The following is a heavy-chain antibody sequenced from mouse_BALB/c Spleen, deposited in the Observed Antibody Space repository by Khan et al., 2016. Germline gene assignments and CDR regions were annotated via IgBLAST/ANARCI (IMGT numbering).Heavy chain of an antibody. CDR3: TPHYYGSFAY. J-gene: IGHJ3*01. CDR1: GFTFSNYW. CDR2: IRLKSNNYAT. D-gene: IGHD1-2*01. Sequence: EVQLQESGGGLVQPGGSMKLSCVASGFTFSNYWMNWVRQSPEKGLEWVAEIRLKSNNYATHYAESVKGRFTISRDDSKSSCYLQMNNLRAEDTGIYYCTPHYYGSFAYWGQGTLVTVSA. V-gene: IGHV6-6*02.